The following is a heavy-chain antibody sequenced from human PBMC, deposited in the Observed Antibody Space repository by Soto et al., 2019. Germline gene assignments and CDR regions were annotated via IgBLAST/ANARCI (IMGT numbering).Heavy chain of an antibody. CDR3: ARDLSGSYYEGGI. CDR2: TRNKANSYTT. J-gene: IGHJ4*02. D-gene: IGHD1-26*01. Sequence: GGSLRLSCAASGFTFSDHYMDWVRQAPGKGLEWVGRTRNKANSYTTEYAASVKGRFTISRDDSKNSLYLQMNSLKTEDTAVYYCARDLSGSYYEGGIWGQGTLVTVSS. V-gene: IGHV3-72*01. CDR1: GFTFSDHY.